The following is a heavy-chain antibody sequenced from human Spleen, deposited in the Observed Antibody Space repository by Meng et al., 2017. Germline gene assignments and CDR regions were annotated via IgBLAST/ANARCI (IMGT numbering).Heavy chain of an antibody. V-gene: IGHV4-31*03. J-gene: IGHJ4*02. Sequence: QVQLQESGPGLVKPSQTLSLTCTVSGGSISSGGYYWSWIRQHPGKGLEWIGYIHYSGSTYYNPSLKTRVSISVDTSKKQSSLQLNSVTAADTAVYYCARDDSSGYSFDNWGQGTLVTVSS. CDR3: ARDDSSGYSFDN. CDR1: GGSISSGGYY. CDR2: IHYSGST. D-gene: IGHD3-22*01.